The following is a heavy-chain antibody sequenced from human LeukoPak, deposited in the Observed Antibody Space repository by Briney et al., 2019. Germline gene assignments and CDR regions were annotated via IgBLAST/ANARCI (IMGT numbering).Heavy chain of an antibody. J-gene: IGHJ4*02. CDR3: ARDRYYGSGTTPLGY. CDR2: INPSGGST. Sequence: GASVKVSCKASGYTFTSYYMRWVRQAPGQGLEWMGIINPSGGSTSYAQKFQGRVTMTRDTSTSTVYMELSSLRSEDTAVYYCARDRYYGSGTTPLGYWGQGTLVTVSS. V-gene: IGHV1-46*03. D-gene: IGHD3-10*01. CDR1: GYTFTSYY.